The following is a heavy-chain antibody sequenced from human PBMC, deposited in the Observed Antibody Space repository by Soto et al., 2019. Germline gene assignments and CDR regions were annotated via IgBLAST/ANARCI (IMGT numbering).Heavy chain of an antibody. CDR1: AASISSSSYY. Sequence: QLQLQESGPGLVKPSETLSLTCTVSAASISSSSYYWGLIRQPPGKGLEWLGSIYYSGSTYYNPSLKRRVTISVDTSKNQCSLKLSSVTAADTAVYYCARLVLDTAMVTPFEYWGQATLVTVSS. CDR3: ARLVLDTAMVTPFEY. V-gene: IGHV4-39*01. J-gene: IGHJ4*02. CDR2: IYYSGST. D-gene: IGHD5-18*01.